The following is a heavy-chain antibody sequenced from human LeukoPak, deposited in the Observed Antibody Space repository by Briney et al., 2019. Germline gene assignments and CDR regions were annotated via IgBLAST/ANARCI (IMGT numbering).Heavy chain of an antibody. D-gene: IGHD3-3*01. CDR1: GYSISSGYY. CDR2: ISHGGRA. Sequence: SETLSLTCAVSGYSISSGYYWGWIRHSPGKGLEWIGSISHGGRAYYTPSLRSRVTMSVYTSKNQFYLKLSSVTAADTAVYYCATSDSGSIFGVVISFWGQGTLVTVSS. V-gene: IGHV4-38-2*01. CDR3: ATSDSGSIFGVVISF. J-gene: IGHJ4*02.